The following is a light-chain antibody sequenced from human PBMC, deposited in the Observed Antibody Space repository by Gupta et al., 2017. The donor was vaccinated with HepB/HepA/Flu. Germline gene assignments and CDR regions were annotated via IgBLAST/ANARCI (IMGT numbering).Light chain of an antibody. V-gene: IGLV4-69*01. CDR2: VNSDGSH. Sequence: QLVLTQSPSASASLGASVTLTCTLSSGHSSYAIAWHQQQPEKGPRYLMKVNSDGSHTKGDGIPGRFSGSCSGADRSLTISGLQAEEEADYYCQTSGSGICYAFGTGTKVTVL. CDR3: QTSGSGICYA. J-gene: IGLJ1*01. CDR1: SGHSSYA.